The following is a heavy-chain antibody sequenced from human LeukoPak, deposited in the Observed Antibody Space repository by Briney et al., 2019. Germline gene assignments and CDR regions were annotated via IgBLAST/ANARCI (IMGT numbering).Heavy chain of an antibody. CDR1: GFSFSAYW. J-gene: IGHJ4*02. D-gene: IGHD2-15*01. Sequence: GGPLRLSCAASGFSFSAYWMTWVRQAPGTGLEWVANINPAGSETYYVDPVKGRFSISRDNAKNLVYLQMNRLRAEDTAVYHCARFGYVAAVDVWGQGTPVTVSS. CDR3: ARFGYVAAVDV. CDR2: INPAGSET. V-gene: IGHV3-7*01.